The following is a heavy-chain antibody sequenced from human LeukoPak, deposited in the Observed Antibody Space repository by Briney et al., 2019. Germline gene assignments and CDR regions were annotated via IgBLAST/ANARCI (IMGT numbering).Heavy chain of an antibody. CDR1: GGSIISYY. CDR2: IYSSGTT. V-gene: IGHV4-59*01. CDR3: ARSSGAYLSFDY. D-gene: IGHD1-26*01. J-gene: IGHJ4*02. Sequence: PSETLSLTCTVSGGSIISYYWSWIRQPPGKGLAWIGYIYSSGTTDYKPSLKSRVTISVDTSNNQFSLKVSSVTAADTAVYYCARSSGAYLSFDYWGQGTLVPVSS.